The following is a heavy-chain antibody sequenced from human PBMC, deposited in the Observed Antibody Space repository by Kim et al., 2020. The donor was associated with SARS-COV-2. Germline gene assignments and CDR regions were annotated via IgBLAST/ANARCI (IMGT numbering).Heavy chain of an antibody. CDR2: IIPIFGTA. CDR1: GGTFSSYA. Sequence: SVKVSCKASGGTFSSYAISWVRQAPGQGLEWMGGIIPIFGTANYAQKFQGRVTITADESTSTAYMELSSLRSEDTAVYYCAREVAAEMWVPATFDPWGQGTLVTVSS. CDR3: AREVAAEMWVPATFDP. D-gene: IGHD6-13*01. J-gene: IGHJ5*02. V-gene: IGHV1-69*13.